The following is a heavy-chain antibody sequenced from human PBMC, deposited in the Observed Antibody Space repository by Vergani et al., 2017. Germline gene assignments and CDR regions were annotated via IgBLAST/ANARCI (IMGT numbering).Heavy chain of an antibody. D-gene: IGHD2-21*01. Sequence: EVQLVESGGGLVQPGGSLRLSCAASGFTFSLHWMSWVRQAPGKGLGWVADIKQDGIEKYYLDSVKGRFTISKDNAKSSLYLQMSSLGAEDTALYYCTRAGRPVARDYWGQGTLVTVSS. CDR2: IKQDGIEK. J-gene: IGHJ4*02. CDR3: TRAGRPVARDY. V-gene: IGHV3-7*03. CDR1: GFTFSLHW.